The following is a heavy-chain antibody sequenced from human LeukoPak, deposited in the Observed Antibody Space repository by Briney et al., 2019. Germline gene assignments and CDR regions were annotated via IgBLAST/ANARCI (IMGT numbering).Heavy chain of an antibody. D-gene: IGHD4-17*01. CDR2: INPSGGST. J-gene: IGHJ5*02. CDR3: ARLSSHYGDYKVDP. V-gene: IGHV1-46*01. Sequence: GASVKVSCKASGYTFTNYYIHWVRQAPGQGLECMGIINPSGGSTSYAQKFQGRVTMTRDMSTSTVYMELSSLRSEDTAVYYCARLSSHYGDYKVDPWGQGTLVTVSS. CDR1: GYTFTNYY.